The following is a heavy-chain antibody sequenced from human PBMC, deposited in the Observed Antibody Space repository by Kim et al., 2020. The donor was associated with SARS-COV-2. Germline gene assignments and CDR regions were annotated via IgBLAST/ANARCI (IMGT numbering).Heavy chain of an antibody. CDR3: ARNIYYDSSGYYFEY. Sequence: ASVKVSCKASGYSFTAYYIHWVRQAPGRGLEWLGRINPTSGGANYAENFQDRVSMTRDSSISSAYMELSRLASDDTAVYYCARNIYYDSSGYYFEYWGQG. V-gene: IGHV1-2*06. J-gene: IGHJ4*02. CDR2: INPTSGGA. D-gene: IGHD3-22*01. CDR1: GYSFTAYY.